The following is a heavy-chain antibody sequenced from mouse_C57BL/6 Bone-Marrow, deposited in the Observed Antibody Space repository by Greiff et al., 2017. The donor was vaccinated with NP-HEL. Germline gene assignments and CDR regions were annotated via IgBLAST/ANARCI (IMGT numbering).Heavy chain of an antibody. CDR3: ARLYYYGFDY. Sequence: QVQLQQSGAELARPGASVKLSCKASGYTFTSYGISWVKQRTGQGLEWIGEIYPRSGNTYYNEKFKGKATMTADKSSSTAYMELRSLTSEDAAVYFCARLYYYGFDYWGQGTTLTVSA. D-gene: IGHD1-1*01. CDR2: IYPRSGNT. V-gene: IGHV1-81*01. J-gene: IGHJ2*01. CDR1: GYTFTSYG.